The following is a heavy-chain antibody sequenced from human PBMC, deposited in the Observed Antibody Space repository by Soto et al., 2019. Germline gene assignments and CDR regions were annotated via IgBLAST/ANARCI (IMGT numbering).Heavy chain of an antibody. CDR3: ARERDYGYYDYYFDD. J-gene: IGHJ4*02. V-gene: IGHV3-21*01. CDR2: ISSSSSYI. CDR1: GFTFSSYS. D-gene: IGHD4-17*01. Sequence: VQLVESGGGLVKPGGSLRLSCAASGFTFSSYSMNWVRQAPGKGLEWVSSISSSSSYIYYADSVKGRFTISRDNAKNSLYLQMNGLRAEDTAVYYCARERDYGYYDYYFDDWGQGTLVTVSS.